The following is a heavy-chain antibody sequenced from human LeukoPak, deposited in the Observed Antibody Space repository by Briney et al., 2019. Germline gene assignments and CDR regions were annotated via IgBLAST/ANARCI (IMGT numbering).Heavy chain of an antibody. V-gene: IGHV3-30*02. D-gene: IGHD3-10*01. Sequence: PGGSLRLSCAASGFTFSSYGMHWVRQAPGKGLEWLLFIRYDGNNKYYADSVKGRFTISRDNAKNTLYLQMNNLRAEDTAVYYCARDPMALDWFDPWGQGTLVTFSS. CDR1: GFTFSSYG. CDR2: IRYDGNNK. J-gene: IGHJ5*02. CDR3: ARDPMALDWFDP.